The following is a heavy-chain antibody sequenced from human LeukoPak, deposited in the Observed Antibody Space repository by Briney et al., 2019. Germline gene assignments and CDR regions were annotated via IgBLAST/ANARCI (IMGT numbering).Heavy chain of an antibody. Sequence: SGPTLVKPTQTLTLTCTFSGFSLSTNGVGVDWIRQPPAKALEWLGFIYWNDDRRYSPSLKSRLPITTGTSKTQVVITLTNMGPVDTGTYYCAHRYFYDNSGYPVWGQGTLVTVSS. CDR1: GFSLSTNGVG. J-gene: IGHJ4*02. V-gene: IGHV2-5*01. CDR3: AHRYFYDNSGYPV. CDR2: IYWNDDR. D-gene: IGHD3-22*01.